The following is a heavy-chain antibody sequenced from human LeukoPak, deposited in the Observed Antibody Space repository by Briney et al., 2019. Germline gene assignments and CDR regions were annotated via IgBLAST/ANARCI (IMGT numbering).Heavy chain of an antibody. CDR1: GFTFRNSG. CDR2: ISSDGIEK. CDR3: AKDAGRYFTWGYFDL. J-gene: IGHJ2*01. V-gene: IGHV3-30*18. D-gene: IGHD2-21*01. Sequence: GGSLRLSCAASGFTFRNSGMHWVRQAPGKGLEWVAVISSDGIEKYYADSVKDRFTISRDNFKNSQYLQMNSLRVEDTAVYYCAKDAGRYFTWGYFDLWGRGTLVTVSS.